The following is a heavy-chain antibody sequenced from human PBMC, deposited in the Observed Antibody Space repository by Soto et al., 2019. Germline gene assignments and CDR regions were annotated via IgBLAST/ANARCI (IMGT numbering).Heavy chain of an antibody. CDR3: ARETLRDAIDI. CDR2: IRANDESI. CDR1: GESFIGYY. V-gene: IGHV3-48*03. Sequence: AETLSLTCAVYGESFIGYYWTWVRQAPGKGLEWVSNIRANDESIYYADSVKGRVSVSRDNAKNSLFLEMNSLRVDDTAVYYCARETLRDAIDIWGQGTMVPVSS. J-gene: IGHJ3*02.